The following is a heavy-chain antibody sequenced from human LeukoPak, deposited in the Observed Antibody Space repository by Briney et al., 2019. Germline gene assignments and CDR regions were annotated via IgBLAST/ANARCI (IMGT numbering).Heavy chain of an antibody. CDR3: ARGTWIYSRVDYFDY. Sequence: SETLSLTCTVSGGSISSGDYYWSWIRQPPGKGLEWIGYIYYSGSTYYNPSLKSRVTISVDTSKNQFSLKLSSVTAADTAVYYCARGTWIYSRVDYFDYWGQGTLVTVSS. CDR2: IYYSGST. J-gene: IGHJ4*02. D-gene: IGHD5-12*01. CDR1: GGSISSGDYY. V-gene: IGHV4-30-4*01.